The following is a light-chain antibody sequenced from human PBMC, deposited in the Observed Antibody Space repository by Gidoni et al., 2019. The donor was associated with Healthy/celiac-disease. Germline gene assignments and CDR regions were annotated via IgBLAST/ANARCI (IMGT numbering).Light chain of an antibody. CDR1: QGISSY. J-gene: IGKJ2*01. CDR3: QQLNSYPPYT. V-gene: IGKV1-9*01. CDR2: AAS. Sequence: DIHFTPSPSFLSASVGDRVTITCRASQGISSYLAWYQQKPGKAPKLLIYAASTLQSGVPSRFSGSGSGREFTLTISSRQPEDFATDYCQQLNSYPPYTFXQXTKLEIK.